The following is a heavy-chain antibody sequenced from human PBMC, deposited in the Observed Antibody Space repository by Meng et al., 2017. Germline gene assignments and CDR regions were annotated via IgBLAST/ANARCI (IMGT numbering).Heavy chain of an antibody. J-gene: IGHJ4*02. D-gene: IGHD3-22*01. V-gene: IGHV4-4*07. Sequence: QVRVPGSGPGLVKPSETLSLTSTVSGCSISSYYWSWIRQPAGKGLEWIGRIYTSGSTNYNPSLKSRVTMSVDTSKNQFSLKLSSVTAADTAVYYCAGTERYYYDSSGYYQDYWGQGTLVTVSS. CDR2: IYTSGST. CDR1: GCSISSYY. CDR3: AGTERYYYDSSGYYQDY.